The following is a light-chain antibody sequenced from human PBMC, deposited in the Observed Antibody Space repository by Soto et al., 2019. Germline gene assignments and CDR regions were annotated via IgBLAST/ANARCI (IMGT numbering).Light chain of an antibody. J-gene: IGKJ3*01. CDR1: QSVSYT. CDR2: GAS. CDR3: QQYNNFTPGT. V-gene: IGKV3-15*01. Sequence: EIGMTQSPATLSVAPGERATLSCRASQSVSYTLAWYQQKPGQAPRLLIYGASTRATGIPARFSGSGSGTAFTLTISSLQSEDFAVDYYQQYNNFTPGTFGPGTQVDMK.